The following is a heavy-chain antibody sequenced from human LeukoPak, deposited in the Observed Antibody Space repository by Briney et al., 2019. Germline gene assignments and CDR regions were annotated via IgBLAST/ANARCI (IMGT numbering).Heavy chain of an antibody. D-gene: IGHD3-16*02. V-gene: IGHV3-49*04. CDR2: IRNKANGGTT. CDR1: GFTFGDYA. CDR3: TGDPYDYVWGSYRHY. J-gene: IGHJ4*02. Sequence: GGSLRLSCTASGFTFGDYAMSWVRQAPGKGLEWVGFIRNKANGGTTEYAASVKGRFTISRDDSKSIAYLQMNSLKTEDTAVYSCTGDPYDYVWGSYRHYWGQGTLVTVSS.